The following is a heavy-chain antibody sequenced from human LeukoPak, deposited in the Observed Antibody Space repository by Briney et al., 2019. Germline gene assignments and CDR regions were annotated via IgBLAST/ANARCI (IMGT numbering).Heavy chain of an antibody. J-gene: IGHJ3*02. Sequence: GGSLRLSCAASGFIFSNYGMHWVRQAPGKGLEWVALTWYDESNKYYADSVKGRFTISRDNSKNTLYLQMNSLRAEDTAVYYCARDLWCGADCYGTFDIWGLGTMVSVSS. CDR3: ARDLWCGADCYGTFDI. D-gene: IGHD2-21*02. V-gene: IGHV3-33*01. CDR1: GFIFSNYG. CDR2: TWYDESNK.